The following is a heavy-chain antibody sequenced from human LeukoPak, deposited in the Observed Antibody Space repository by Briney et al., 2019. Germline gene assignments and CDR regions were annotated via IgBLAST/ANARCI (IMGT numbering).Heavy chain of an antibody. CDR2: INPSGGST. J-gene: IGHJ4*02. CDR1: GYTFTSYY. CDR3: ARDLCSGGSCYSVGIDY. Sequence: GASVKVSCKASGYTFTSYYMYWVRQAPGQGLEWMGIINPSGGSTSYAQKFQGRVTMTRDTSTSTVYMELSSLRSEDTAVYYCARDLCSGGSCYSVGIDYWGQGTLVTVSS. D-gene: IGHD2-15*01. V-gene: IGHV1-46*01.